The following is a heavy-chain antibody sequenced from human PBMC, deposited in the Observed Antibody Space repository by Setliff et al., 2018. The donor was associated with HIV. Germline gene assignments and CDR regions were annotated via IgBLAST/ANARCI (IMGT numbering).Heavy chain of an antibody. CDR2: VYISGST. CDR3: ARDRSSGWSKDWFDT. J-gene: IGHJ5*02. Sequence: PSETLSLTCTVSGGSISSYYWSWIRQPAGKGLEWIGHVYISGSTNYNPSFNSRVTMSVDTSKNQFSLRLTSVTAADTAMYHCARDRSSGWSKDWFDTWGQGILVTVSS. V-gene: IGHV4-4*07. D-gene: IGHD6-19*01. CDR1: GGSISSYY.